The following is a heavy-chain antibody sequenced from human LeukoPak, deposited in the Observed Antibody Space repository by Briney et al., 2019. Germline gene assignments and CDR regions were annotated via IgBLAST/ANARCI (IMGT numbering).Heavy chain of an antibody. J-gene: IGHJ6*03. CDR1: GFTFSSYA. CDR3: AKPERGYLLYYYMDV. CDR2: ISGSGGST. V-gene: IGHV3-23*01. D-gene: IGHD3-3*01. Sequence: GGSLRLSCAASGFTFSSYAMSWVRQAPGKGLEWVSAISGSGGSTYYADSVKGRFTISRDNSKNTLYLQMNSLRAEDTAVYYCAKPERGYLLYYYMDVWGKGITVTVSS.